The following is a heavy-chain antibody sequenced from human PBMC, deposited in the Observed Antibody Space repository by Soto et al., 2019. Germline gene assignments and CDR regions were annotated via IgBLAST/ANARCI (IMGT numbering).Heavy chain of an antibody. J-gene: IGHJ5*02. CDR2: IYYSGST. Sequence: SETLSLTCTVSGGSISSYYWSWIRQPPGKGLEWIGYIYYSGSTNYNPSLKSRVTISVDTSKNQFSLKLSSVTAADTAVYCCATSNWFDPWGLGTLVTVSS. CDR1: GGSISSYY. CDR3: ATSNWFDP. V-gene: IGHV4-59*08.